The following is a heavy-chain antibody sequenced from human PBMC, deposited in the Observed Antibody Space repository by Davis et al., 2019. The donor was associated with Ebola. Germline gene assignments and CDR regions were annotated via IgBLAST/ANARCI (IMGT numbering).Heavy chain of an antibody. V-gene: IGHV3-11*06. CDR2: ISSSASYK. D-gene: IGHD4-23*01. CDR1: GFTFSSYA. CDR3: AQQLGDYGGNALRY. J-gene: IGHJ4*02. Sequence: GESLKIFCAASGFTFSSYAMSWIRQAPGKGPEWVSSISSSASYKNYADSVKGRFTISRDDAKKSLYLQMDSLRAEDTAVYYCAQQLGDYGGNALRYWGQGTLVTVSS.